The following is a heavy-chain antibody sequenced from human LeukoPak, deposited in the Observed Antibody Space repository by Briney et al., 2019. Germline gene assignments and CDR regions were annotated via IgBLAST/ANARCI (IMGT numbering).Heavy chain of an antibody. CDR3: AGGLGELSFFDY. CDR1: GGSISSSSYY. CDR2: IYYSGST. J-gene: IGHJ4*02. V-gene: IGHV4-39*01. D-gene: IGHD3-16*02. Sequence: PSETLSLTCTVSGGSISSSSYYWGWNRQPPGKGLEWIGSIYYSGSTYYNPSLKSRVTISVDTSKNQFSLKLSSVTAADTAVYYCAGGLGELSFFDYWGQGTLVTVSS.